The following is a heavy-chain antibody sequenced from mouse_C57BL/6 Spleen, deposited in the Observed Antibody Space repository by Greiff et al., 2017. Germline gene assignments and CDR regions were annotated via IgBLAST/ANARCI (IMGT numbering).Heavy chain of an antibody. CDR2: IDPETGGT. CDR3: TRWFQLDY. Sequence: VQLQQSGAELVRPGASVTLSCKASGYTFTDYDMHWVKQTPVHGLEWIGAIDPETGGTAYNQKFKGKAILTADNSSSTAYMEPRSLTSEDSAVYYCTRWFQLDYWGQGTTRTVSS. J-gene: IGHJ2*01. D-gene: IGHD1-3*01. CDR1: GYTFTDYD. V-gene: IGHV1-15*01.